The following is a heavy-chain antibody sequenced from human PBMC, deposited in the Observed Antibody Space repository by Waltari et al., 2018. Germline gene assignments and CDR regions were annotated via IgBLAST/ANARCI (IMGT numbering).Heavy chain of an antibody. CDR2: IYYSGST. J-gene: IGHJ4*02. D-gene: IGHD6-13*01. V-gene: IGHV4-39*07. Sequence: QLQLQESGPGLVKPSETLSLTCTVSGGSISSSSYYWGWIRQPPGKGLEWIGSIYYSGSTYYNPSLKSRVTISVDTSKNQFSLKLSSVTAADTAVYYCARVRVEAAGPFDYWGQGTLVTVSS. CDR1: GGSISSSSYY. CDR3: ARVRVEAAGPFDY.